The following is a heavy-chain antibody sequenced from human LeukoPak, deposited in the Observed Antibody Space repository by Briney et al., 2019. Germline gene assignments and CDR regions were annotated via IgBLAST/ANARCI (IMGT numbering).Heavy chain of an antibody. CDR3: AKNSGSYPWYFDY. CDR2: ISGSGGST. CDR1: GFTFSSYA. V-gene: IGHV3-23*01. D-gene: IGHD1-26*01. Sequence: PGGSLRISCAASGFTFSSYAMSWVRQAPGKGLEWVSAISGSGGSTYYADSVKGRFTISRDNSKNTLYLQMDSLRAEDTAVYYCAKNSGSYPWYFDYWGQGTLVTVSS. J-gene: IGHJ4*02.